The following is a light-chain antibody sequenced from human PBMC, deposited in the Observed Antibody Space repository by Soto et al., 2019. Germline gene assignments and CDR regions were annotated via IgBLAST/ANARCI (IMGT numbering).Light chain of an antibody. Sequence: QSVLTQPPSASGTPGQRVTISCSGSSSNVGSNTVSWYQQLPGTAPKVLIYSDDQSPSGVPDRFSGSRSGSSASLAISGLQSGDEADYYCQSYDSSLSGPYVFGPGTKLTVL. J-gene: IGLJ1*01. CDR1: SSNVGSNT. CDR2: SDD. V-gene: IGLV1-44*01. CDR3: QSYDSSLSGPYV.